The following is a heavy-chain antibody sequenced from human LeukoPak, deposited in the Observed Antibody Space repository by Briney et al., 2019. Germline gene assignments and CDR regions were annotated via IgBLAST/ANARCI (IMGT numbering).Heavy chain of an antibody. CDR3: AKTRGDLLGTYYYYGMDV. Sequence: LTGGSLRLSCAVSGFIFSGYAMHWVRQAPGKGLEWVAFIRYDGTNQYYADSVKGRFTISRDNSKNTLYLQMNSLRAEDTAVYYCAKTRGDLLGTYYYYGMDVWGQGTTVTVSS. D-gene: IGHD3-10*01. CDR1: GFIFSGYA. CDR2: IRYDGTNQ. V-gene: IGHV3-30*02. J-gene: IGHJ6*02.